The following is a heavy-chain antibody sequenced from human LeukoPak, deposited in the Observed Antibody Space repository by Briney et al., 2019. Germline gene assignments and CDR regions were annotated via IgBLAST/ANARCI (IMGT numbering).Heavy chain of an antibody. D-gene: IGHD6-13*01. CDR1: GYTFTDYY. J-gene: IGHJ6*03. CDR3: ARVGSSWPNYYYYYYMDV. V-gene: IGHV1-69*13. Sequence: GASVKVSCKASGYTFTDYYIYWVRQAPGQGLEWMGGIIPIFGTANYAQKFQGRVTITADESTSTAYMELSSLRSEDTAVYYCARVGSSWPNYYYYYYMDVWGKGTTVTVSS. CDR2: IIPIFGTA.